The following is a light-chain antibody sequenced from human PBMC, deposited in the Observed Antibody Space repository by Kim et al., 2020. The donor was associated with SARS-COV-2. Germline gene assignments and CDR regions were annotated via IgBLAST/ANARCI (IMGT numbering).Light chain of an antibody. CDR3: QQRSNWPP. CDR1: QSVSSY. CDR2: DAS. Sequence: EIVLTQSPATLSLSPGGRATLSCRASQSVSSYLAWYQQKPGQAPRLLIYDASNRATGIPARFSGSGSGTDFTLTISSLEPEDFAVYYCQQRSNWPPLGQGTKLEI. V-gene: IGKV3-11*01. J-gene: IGKJ2*01.